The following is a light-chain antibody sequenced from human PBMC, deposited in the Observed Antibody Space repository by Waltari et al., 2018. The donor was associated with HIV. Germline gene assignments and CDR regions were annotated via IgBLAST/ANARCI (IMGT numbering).Light chain of an antibody. CDR2: EVT. CDR3: SSFAGTHKL. CDR1: NRDISDYNY. J-gene: IGLJ2*01. V-gene: IGLV2-8*01. Sequence: QSALTQSPSASGSPGHSVNISCSGANRDISDYNYVSWYQQHSDRPPKIIIFEVTKRPSGVPDRFSGSKSGNTASLFVSGLQPEDEATYFCSSFAGTHKLFGGGTKLTVL.